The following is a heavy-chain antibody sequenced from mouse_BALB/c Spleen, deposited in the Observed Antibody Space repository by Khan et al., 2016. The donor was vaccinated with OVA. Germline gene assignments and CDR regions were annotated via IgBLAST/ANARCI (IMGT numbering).Heavy chain of an antibody. D-gene: IGHD4-1*01. CDR3: AIELGRYEARGY. J-gene: IGHJ4*01. V-gene: IGHV3-2*02. Sequence: EVKLLESGPGLVKPSQSLSLTCTVTGYSITRDYAWNWIRQFPGNKLEWMGYITNSGSTNYNPSLKSRISITRDTSKNQFFLQLNSVTTEDTATYCGAIELGRYEARGYRGQGPSVTVS. CDR2: ITNSGST. CDR1: GYSITRDYA.